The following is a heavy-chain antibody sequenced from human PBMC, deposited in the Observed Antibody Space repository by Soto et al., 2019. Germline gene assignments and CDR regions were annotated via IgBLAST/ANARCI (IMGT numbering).Heavy chain of an antibody. D-gene: IGHD3-9*01. CDR2: IDYSGST. CDR1: GGSISSYY. J-gene: IGHJ3*02. Sequence: QVQLQESGPGLVKPSETLSLTCTVSGGSISSYYWSWIRQPPGKGLEWIGYIDYSGSTNYNPSLKSRVTISVDTSKNQFSLKLSSVTAADTAVYYCARALILTGYYIHDAFDIWGQGTMVTVSS. V-gene: IGHV4-59*01. CDR3: ARALILTGYYIHDAFDI.